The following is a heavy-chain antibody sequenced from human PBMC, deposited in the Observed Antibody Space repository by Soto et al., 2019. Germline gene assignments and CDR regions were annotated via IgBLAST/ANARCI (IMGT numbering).Heavy chain of an antibody. CDR3: ARTSGDSSSWYPGYYYMDV. V-gene: IGHV4-34*01. CDR2: INHSGST. J-gene: IGHJ6*03. D-gene: IGHD6-13*01. Sequence: SETLSLTCAVYGVSFIGYYWSWIRQPPGKGLEWIGEINHSGSTNYNPSLKSRVTISVDTSKNQFSLKLSSVTAADTAVYYCARTSGDSSSWYPGYYYMDVWGKG. CDR1: GVSFIGYY.